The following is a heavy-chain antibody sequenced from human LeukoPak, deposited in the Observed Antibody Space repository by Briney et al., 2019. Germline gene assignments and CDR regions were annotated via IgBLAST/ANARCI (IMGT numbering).Heavy chain of an antibody. CDR3: ARVVGLTGYSSSWYSGYYYCMDV. D-gene: IGHD6-13*01. CDR2: IIPIFGTT. Sequence: SVKVSCKASGGTFSSYAISWVRQAPGQGLEWMGGIIPIFGTTNYAQKFQDRVTITADKSTSTAYMELSSLRSEDTAVYYCARVVGLTGYSSSWYSGYYYCMDVWGKGTTVTVSS. CDR1: GGTFSSYA. J-gene: IGHJ6*03. V-gene: IGHV1-69*06.